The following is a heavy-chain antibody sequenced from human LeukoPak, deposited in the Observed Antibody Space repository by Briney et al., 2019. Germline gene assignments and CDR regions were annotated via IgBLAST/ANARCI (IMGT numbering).Heavy chain of an antibody. J-gene: IGHJ3*02. Sequence: PSETLSLTCNVSSGSISPHYWNWIRQAPGKGLEWPGYVYYSGSANYNPSLKSRVTITVDTSKNQFSLKLSSVTAADTAVYYCARDRTAMANAFDIWGQGTMVTVSS. V-gene: IGHV4-59*11. D-gene: IGHD5-18*01. CDR3: ARDRTAMANAFDI. CDR2: VYYSGSA. CDR1: SGSISPHY.